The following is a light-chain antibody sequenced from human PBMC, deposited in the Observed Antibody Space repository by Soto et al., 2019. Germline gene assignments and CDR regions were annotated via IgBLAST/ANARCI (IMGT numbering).Light chain of an antibody. CDR3: QHYDTFPYT. CDR1: QSIDNW. J-gene: IGKJ2*01. CDR2: DAS. V-gene: IGKV1-5*01. Sequence: DIQMTQSPSFVSASVGDRVTITCRASQSIDNWLAWYQQKPGKAPKLLIYDASTMESGVSSGFSGSGSGTEFTLTISSLRPDEFATYYCQHYDTFPYTVGQGTKLEIK.